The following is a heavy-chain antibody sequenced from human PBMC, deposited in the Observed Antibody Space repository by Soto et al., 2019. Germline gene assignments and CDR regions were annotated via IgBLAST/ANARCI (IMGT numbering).Heavy chain of an antibody. J-gene: IGHJ4*02. D-gene: IGHD3-22*01. CDR3: AKSTYDSSGYYYGDY. CDR1: GFTFSSYG. Sequence: QVQLVESGGGVVQPGRSLRLSCAASGFTFSSYGMHWVRQAPGKGLEWVAVISYDGSNKYYADSVKGRFTISRDNSKNTLYLQMNSLRAEDTAVYYCAKSTYDSSGYYYGDYWGQGTLVTVSS. CDR2: ISYDGSNK. V-gene: IGHV3-30*18.